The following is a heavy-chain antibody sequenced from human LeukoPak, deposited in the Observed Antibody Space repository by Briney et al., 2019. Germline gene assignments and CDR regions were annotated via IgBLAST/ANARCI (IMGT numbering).Heavy chain of an antibody. Sequence: GRSLRLSCAASGFTFDDYAMHWVRQAPGKGLEWVSGISWNSGSIGYADSVKGRFTISRDNSKNTLYLQMNSLRAEDTAVYYCAKDRAGYKIGGTFDYWGQGTLVTVSS. V-gene: IGHV3-9*01. J-gene: IGHJ4*02. CDR2: ISWNSGSI. CDR3: AKDRAGYKIGGTFDY. D-gene: IGHD5-24*01. CDR1: GFTFDDYA.